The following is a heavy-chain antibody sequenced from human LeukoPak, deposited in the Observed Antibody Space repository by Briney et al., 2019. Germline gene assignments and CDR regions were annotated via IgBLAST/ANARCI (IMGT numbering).Heavy chain of an antibody. CDR3: ARAVVRGVIIYGMDV. J-gene: IGHJ6*02. V-gene: IGHV4-59*01. Sequence: SETLSLTCTVSGGSISSYYWSWIRQPPGKGLEWIGYIYYSGSTNYNPSLKSRVTILVDTSKNQFSLKLSSVTAADTAVYYCARAVVRGVIIYGMDVWGQGTTVTVSS. CDR1: GGSISSYY. CDR2: IYYSGST. D-gene: IGHD3-10*01.